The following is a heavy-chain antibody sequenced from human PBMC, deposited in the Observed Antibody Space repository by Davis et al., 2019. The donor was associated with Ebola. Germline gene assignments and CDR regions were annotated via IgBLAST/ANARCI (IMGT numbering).Heavy chain of an antibody. Sequence: ASVKVSCKASGYTFTGYYMHWVRQAPGQGLEWMGRINPNSGGTNYAQKFQGRVTMTRDTSISTAFMDLRDLRSDDTAIYYCAREYTSFSSFWFNYWGQGTLVTVSP. J-gene: IGHJ4*02. CDR1: GYTFTGYY. CDR2: INPNSGGT. D-gene: IGHD5-18*01. CDR3: AREYTSFSSFWFNY. V-gene: IGHV1-2*06.